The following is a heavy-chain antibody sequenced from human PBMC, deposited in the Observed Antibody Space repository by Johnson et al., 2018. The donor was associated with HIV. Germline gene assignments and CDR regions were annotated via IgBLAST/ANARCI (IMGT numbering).Heavy chain of an antibody. D-gene: IGHD6-6*01. V-gene: IGHV3-30*04. CDR3: ARCDSSSPLRAFDI. CDR1: GFIFSSYA. Sequence: QVQLVESGGGLVQPGRSLRLSCAASGFIFSSYAVHWVRQAPGKGLEWVAVISDDGTNKFYADSVKGRFTISRDNSKNTLYLQMNSLRAEDTAVYYCARCDSSSPLRAFDIWGQGTMVTVSS. J-gene: IGHJ3*02. CDR2: ISDDGTNK.